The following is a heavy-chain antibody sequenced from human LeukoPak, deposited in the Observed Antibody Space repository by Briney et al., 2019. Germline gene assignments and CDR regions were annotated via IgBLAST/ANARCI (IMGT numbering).Heavy chain of an antibody. CDR3: ARGSPTVIDY. V-gene: IGHV3-21*01. CDR1: GFTFSGFW. D-gene: IGHD4-17*01. J-gene: IGHJ4*02. CDR2: ISSSSSYI. Sequence: PGGSLRLSCAVSGFTFSGFWMSWSRQAPGRGLEWVSSISSSSSYIYYADSVKGRFTISRDNAKNSLYLQMNSLRAEDTAVYYCARGSPTVIDYWGRGTLVTVSS.